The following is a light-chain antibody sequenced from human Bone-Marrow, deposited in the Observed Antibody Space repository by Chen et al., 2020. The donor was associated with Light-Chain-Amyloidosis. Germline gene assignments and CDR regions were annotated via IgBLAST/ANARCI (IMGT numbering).Light chain of an antibody. Sequence: EIVLTQSPGTLSLSPGERATLSCRASQTISSNFLAWYQQKPGQAPRLLISGASRRATGIPDRFSGSGSGTDFSLTISRLAPEDFAVYYCLQYVSSPYTFGQGTKLEIK. CDR3: LQYVSSPYT. CDR2: GAS. V-gene: IGKV3-20*01. CDR1: QTISSNF. J-gene: IGKJ2*01.